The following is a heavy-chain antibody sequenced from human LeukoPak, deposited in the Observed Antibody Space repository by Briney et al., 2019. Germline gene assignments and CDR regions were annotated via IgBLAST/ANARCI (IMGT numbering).Heavy chain of an antibody. D-gene: IGHD1-26*01. V-gene: IGHV1-18*01. Sequence: VASVKVSCKASGYTFTSYGISWVRQAPGQGLEWMGWISAYNGNTNYAQKLQGRVTMTTDTSTSTAYMELSSLRSEDTAVYYCARDLRWELPHHGDWFDPWGQGTLVTVSS. CDR2: ISAYNGNT. CDR3: ARDLRWELPHHGDWFDP. CDR1: GYTFTSYG. J-gene: IGHJ5*02.